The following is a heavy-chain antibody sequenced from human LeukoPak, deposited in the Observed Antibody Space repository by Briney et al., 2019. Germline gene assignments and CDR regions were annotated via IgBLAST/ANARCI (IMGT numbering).Heavy chain of an antibody. V-gene: IGHV1-69*13. J-gene: IGHJ4*02. D-gene: IGHD3-10*01. CDR2: IIPMFGTA. Sequence: SVKVSCKASGGTFSSYGINWVRQAPGQGLEWMGGIIPMFGTAKHAQKFEGRVRITADESTRIIYMDVSSLRSEDTAVYYCARVPLRSSGFDYWGQGTLVTVSS. CDR1: GGTFSSYG. CDR3: ARVPLRSSGFDY.